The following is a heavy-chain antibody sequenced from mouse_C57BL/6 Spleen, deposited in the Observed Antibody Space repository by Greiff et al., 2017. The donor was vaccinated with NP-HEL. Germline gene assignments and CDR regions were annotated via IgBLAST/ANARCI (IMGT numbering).Heavy chain of an antibody. CDR1: GFSLTSYG. J-gene: IGHJ3*01. V-gene: IGHV2-3*01. D-gene: IGHD3-2*02. CDR2: IWGDGST. Sequence: VKLMESGPGLVAPSQSLSITCTVSGFSLTSYGVSWVRQPPGKGLEWLGVIWGDGSTNYHSALISRLSISKDNSKSQVFLKLNSLQTDDTATYYCAKMEQLRLRGWFAYWGQGTLVTVSA. CDR3: AKMEQLRLRGWFAY.